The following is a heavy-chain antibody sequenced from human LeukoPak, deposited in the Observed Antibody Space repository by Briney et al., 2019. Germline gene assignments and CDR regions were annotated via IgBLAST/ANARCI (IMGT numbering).Heavy chain of an antibody. J-gene: IGHJ6*02. D-gene: IGHD2-21*01. CDR3: ARERWYCRDNCDSVYYYGLDV. Sequence: ASVKVSCKASGCIFTNYAFHWVRQAPGQRLEWLGWINAGNDDTRYSQKFQDRVTITRDTSASAAYMELSSLAPDDTSVYYCARERWYCRDNCDSVYYYGLDVWGQGTTVTVSS. CDR2: INAGNDDT. V-gene: IGHV1-3*01. CDR1: GCIFTNYA.